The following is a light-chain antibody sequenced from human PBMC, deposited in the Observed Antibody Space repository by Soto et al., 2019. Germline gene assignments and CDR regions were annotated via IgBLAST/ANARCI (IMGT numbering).Light chain of an antibody. CDR1: QSISSN. CDR3: QQNYRTPIT. V-gene: IGKV1-39*01. J-gene: IGKJ5*01. Sequence: DIQMTQSPSSLSASAGDRVTITCRASQSISSNLNWYQVKPGRAPKLLIYAASSLQGGVPSRFSGSGSGTDFTLTISSLQSEDFATYYCQQNYRTPITFGQGTRLEIK. CDR2: AAS.